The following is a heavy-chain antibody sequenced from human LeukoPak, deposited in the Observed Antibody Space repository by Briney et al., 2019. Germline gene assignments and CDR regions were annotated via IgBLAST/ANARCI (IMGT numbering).Heavy chain of an antibody. V-gene: IGHV5-51*01. D-gene: IGHD4-17*01. J-gene: IGHJ4*02. CDR3: ARIPTVTTAFFDY. Sequence: GESLKISCKGSGYSFTSYWISWVRQMPGKGLEWMGIIYPGDSDTRYSPSFQGQVTISADKSISTAYLQWSSLKASDTAMYYCARIPTVTTAFFDYWGQGTLVTVSS. CDR2: IYPGDSDT. CDR1: GYSFTSYW.